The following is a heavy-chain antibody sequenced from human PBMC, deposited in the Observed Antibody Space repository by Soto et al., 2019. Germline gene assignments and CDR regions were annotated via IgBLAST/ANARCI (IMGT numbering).Heavy chain of an antibody. Sequence: QVQLVQSGAEVRKPGSAVRVSCKASGGTFKMYAMNWVRQAPGQGLEGMAGIIPVFDTSRYSQIFQCRVTTTGNESTTTSYIELCRLISEDTATYYCTRSIGSGGVRGGVDYWGQGTLVTVAS. V-gene: IGHV1-69*01. J-gene: IGHJ4*02. CDR3: TRSIGSGGVRGGVDY. CDR2: IIPVFDTS. D-gene: IGHD3-16*01. CDR1: GGTFKMYA.